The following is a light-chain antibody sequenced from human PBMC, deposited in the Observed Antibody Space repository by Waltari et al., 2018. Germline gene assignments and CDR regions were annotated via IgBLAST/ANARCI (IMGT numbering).Light chain of an antibody. CDR2: DTS. CDR1: QSVDSY. Sequence: EIVLTQSPVTLSLSPGERATLSCRASQSVDSYLAWYQQKRGQPPRLLIYDTSNRATGIPARFSGSGSGTDFTLTISSLEPDDFAVYFCQLRIKWPPEITFGQGTKVEIK. J-gene: IGKJ1*01. CDR3: QLRIKWPPEIT. V-gene: IGKV3-11*01.